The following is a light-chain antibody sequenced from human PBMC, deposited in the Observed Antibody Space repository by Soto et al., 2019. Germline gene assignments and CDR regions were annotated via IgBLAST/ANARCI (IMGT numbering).Light chain of an antibody. Sequence: QSVLTQPPSASGTPGQRVTIACSGGSSNIESNTVNWDQQVPGTAPKLLVYSNNQRPSGVPDRFSGSQAGTAASLAISGLQSEDEADYYCATCDDSLHGWILGGVPKLTVL. CDR3: ATCDDSLHGWI. CDR1: SSNIESNT. V-gene: IGLV1-44*01. J-gene: IGLJ2*01. CDR2: SNN.